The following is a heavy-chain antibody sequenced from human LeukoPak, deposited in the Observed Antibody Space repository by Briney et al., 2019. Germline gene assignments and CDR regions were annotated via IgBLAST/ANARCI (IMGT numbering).Heavy chain of an antibody. Sequence: GGSLRLSCDANDCTINAYRMHGVRGVQGKGLVWVSGIRNDGITSYYADSVRGRFTISRDNAKNTLSLQMDSLTLEDTSVYYCTRALHTAMVTTGDAFDLWGQGTLVTVSS. D-gene: IGHD5-18*01. CDR1: DCTINAYR. CDR2: IRNDGITS. V-gene: IGHV3-74*01. CDR3: TRALHTAMVTTGDAFDL. J-gene: IGHJ3*01.